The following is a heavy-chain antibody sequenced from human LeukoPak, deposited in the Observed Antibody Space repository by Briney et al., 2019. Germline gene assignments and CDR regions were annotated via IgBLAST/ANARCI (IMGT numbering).Heavy chain of an antibody. Sequence: PSETLSLTCTVSGGSISSYYWSWIRQPPGKGLEWIGYIYYSGSTNYNPSLKSRVTISVDTSKNQFSLKLSSVTAADTAVYYCVRAKRGYSGYELDYWGQGTLVTASS. CDR1: GGSISSYY. J-gene: IGHJ4*02. CDR3: VRAKRGYSGYELDY. V-gene: IGHV4-59*01. CDR2: IYYSGST. D-gene: IGHD5-12*01.